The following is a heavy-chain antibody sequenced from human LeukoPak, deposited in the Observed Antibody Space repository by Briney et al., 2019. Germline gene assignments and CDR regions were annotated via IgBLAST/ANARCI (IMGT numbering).Heavy chain of an antibody. D-gene: IGHD3-10*01. CDR1: GYTFTGYY. V-gene: IGHV1-2*02. CDR3: ARVSYGSGSYSHFDY. Sequence: ASVKVSCKASGYTFTGYYMHWVRQAPGQGLEWMGWTNPNSGGTNYAQKFQGRVTMTRDTSISTACMELSRLRSDDTAVYYCARVSYGSGSYSHFDYWGQGTLVTVSS. CDR2: TNPNSGGT. J-gene: IGHJ4*02.